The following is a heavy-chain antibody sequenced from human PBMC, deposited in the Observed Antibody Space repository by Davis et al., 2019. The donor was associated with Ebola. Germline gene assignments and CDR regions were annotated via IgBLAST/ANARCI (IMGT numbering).Heavy chain of an antibody. CDR3: ARVVKGYCSGRSCYSHYGMDV. V-gene: IGHV5-51*01. CDR2: IYPGDSDT. D-gene: IGHD2-15*01. CDR1: GYSFTSYW. J-gene: IGHJ6*02. Sequence: ESLKIYCKGPGYSFTSYWIGWVRQMPGKGVAWMGIIYPGDSDTRYSPSRQGQVTISADKSISTAYLQWSSLKASDTAMYYCARVVKGYCSGRSCYSHYGMDVWGQGTTVTVSS.